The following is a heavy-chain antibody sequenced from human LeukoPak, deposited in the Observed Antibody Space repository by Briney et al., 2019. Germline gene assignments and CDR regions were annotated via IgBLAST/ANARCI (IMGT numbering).Heavy chain of an antibody. J-gene: IGHJ2*01. D-gene: IGHD4-17*01. V-gene: IGHV4-39*07. Sequence: SETLSLTCTVSGGSISSSSYYWGWIRQPPGKGLEWIGSIFYSGTTNYNPTLKSRVTISVDTSKNQSSLKLSSVTAADTAVYYCARGGQADDYGDYRGKYWYFDLWGRGTLVTVSP. CDR1: GGSISSSSYY. CDR2: IFYSGTT. CDR3: ARGGQADDYGDYRGKYWYFDL.